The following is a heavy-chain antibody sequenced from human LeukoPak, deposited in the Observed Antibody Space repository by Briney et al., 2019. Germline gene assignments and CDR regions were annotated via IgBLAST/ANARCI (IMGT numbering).Heavy chain of an antibody. CDR1: GFTFGDYA. V-gene: IGHV3-49*03. CDR2: IRSKAYGGTT. Sequence: GGSLRLSCTASGFTFGDYAMSWFRQAPGKGLEWVGFIRSKAYGGTTEYAASVKGRFTISRDDSKSIAYLQMNSLKTDDTAVYYCASGSYGAFDIWGQGTMVTVSS. J-gene: IGHJ3*02. CDR3: ASGSYGAFDI. D-gene: IGHD1-26*01.